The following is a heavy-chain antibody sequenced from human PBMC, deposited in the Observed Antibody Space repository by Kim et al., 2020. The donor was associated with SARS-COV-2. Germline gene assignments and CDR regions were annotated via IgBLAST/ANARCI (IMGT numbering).Heavy chain of an antibody. CDR1: GFTFSSYA. Sequence: GGSLRLSCAASGFTFSSYAMHWVRQAPGKGLEWVAVISYDGSNEYYADSVKGRFTISRDNSKNTLFLQMNSLRAEDTAVYSCAKDRRGGSTSSNYFDYWGQGTLVSVSS. CDR2: ISYDGSNE. CDR3: AKDRRGGSTSSNYFDY. V-gene: IGHV3-30*18. J-gene: IGHJ4*02.